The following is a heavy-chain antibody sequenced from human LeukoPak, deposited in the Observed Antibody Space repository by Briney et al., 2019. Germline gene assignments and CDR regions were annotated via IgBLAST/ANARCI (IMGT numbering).Heavy chain of an antibody. D-gene: IGHD3-3*01. CDR3: ARSSLDFWSGSIPYYYYYYMDV. CDR1: GGSISSSSYY. Sequence: KPSETLFLTCTVSGGSISSSSYYWGWIRQPPGKGLEWIGSIYYSGSTYYNPSLKSRVTISVDTSKNQFSLKLSSVTAADTAVYYCARSSLDFWSGSIPYYYYYYMDVWGKGTTVTVSS. V-gene: IGHV4-39*01. J-gene: IGHJ6*03. CDR2: IYYSGST.